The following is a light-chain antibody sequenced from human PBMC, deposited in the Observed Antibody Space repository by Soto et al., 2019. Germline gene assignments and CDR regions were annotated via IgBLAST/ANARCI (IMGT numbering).Light chain of an antibody. J-gene: IGKJ1*01. CDR1: QSISTW. CDR2: KAS. V-gene: IGKV1-5*03. Sequence: DIQMTQPPSTLSASVGDRVTITCRASQSISTWLAWYQQKPGKAPKLLIYKASSLESGVPSRLSGSGSGTEFTLIISSLQPDDFATYYCQQYINRWTFGQGTKVEIK. CDR3: QQYINRWT.